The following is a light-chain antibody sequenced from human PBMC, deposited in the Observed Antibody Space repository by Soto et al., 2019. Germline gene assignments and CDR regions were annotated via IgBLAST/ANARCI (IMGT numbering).Light chain of an antibody. V-gene: IGKV3-20*01. CDR3: QQYGSVPLT. Sequence: EIVLTQSPGTLSLSPGERATLSCRASESVSTNCLAWYQQKPGQAPRLLISGASSRATGIPDRFSGSGSGADFTLTINRLEPEDFAVYYCQQYGSVPLTFGGGTKVEIK. CDR2: GAS. CDR1: ESVSTNC. J-gene: IGKJ4*01.